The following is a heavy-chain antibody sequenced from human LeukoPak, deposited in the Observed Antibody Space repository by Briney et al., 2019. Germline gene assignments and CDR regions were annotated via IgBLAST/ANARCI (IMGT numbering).Heavy chain of an antibody. CDR3: ARDSSWDNWSGYRYFDY. CDR1: GFTFSSYS. V-gene: IGHV3-21*01. J-gene: IGHJ4*02. CDR2: ISSSSSYI. D-gene: IGHD3-3*01. Sequence: TAGGSLRLSCAASGFTFSSYSMNWVRQAPGKGLEWVSSISSSSSYIYYADSVKGRFTISRDNAKNSLYLQMNSLRAEDTAVYYCARDSSWDNWSGYRYFDYWGQGTLVTVSS.